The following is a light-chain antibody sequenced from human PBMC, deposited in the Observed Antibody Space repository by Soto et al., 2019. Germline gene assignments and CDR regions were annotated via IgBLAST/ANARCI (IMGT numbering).Light chain of an antibody. CDR3: SSATSTSSLVI. CDR2: EGS. Sequence: QSALTQPASVSGSPGQSITISCTGTNSDVGSYSLVSWYQQHPGEAPKLIIYEGSKRPSGVSNRFSGSKSGNTASLTISGLQVDDEAIYYCSSATSTSSLVIFGGGTKLTVL. J-gene: IGLJ2*01. CDR1: NSDVGSYSL. V-gene: IGLV2-14*02.